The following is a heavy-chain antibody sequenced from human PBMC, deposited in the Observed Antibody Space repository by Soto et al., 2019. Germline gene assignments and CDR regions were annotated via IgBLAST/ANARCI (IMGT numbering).Heavy chain of an antibody. CDR3: SRGILV. D-gene: IGHD5-18*01. V-gene: IGHV4-31*03. Sequence: QVQLQESGPGLVKPSQTLSLTCTVSGGSINSGGYCWSWIRQHPGKGLDWIGCISYGGSTSYNPSLKSRVTIAGDTSKILFSLTLTSVTAADPAVYYSSRGILVWGQGALITVSS. J-gene: IGHJ4*02. CDR1: GGSINSGGYC. CDR2: ISYGGST.